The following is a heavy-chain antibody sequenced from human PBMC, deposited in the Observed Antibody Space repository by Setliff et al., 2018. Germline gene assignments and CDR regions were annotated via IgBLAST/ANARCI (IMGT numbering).Heavy chain of an antibody. V-gene: IGHV4-4*09. D-gene: IGHD3-10*01. CDR2: VYLTGAT. Sequence: PSETLSLTCSVSGTFISGSYWSWIRQPPGKGLEWIGYVYLTGATNYNPSLKSRVTISIDTSKGQFSLNLSSVTAADTAVYYCARIAYGSGSYYFDYWGQGTLVTVSS. CDR3: ARIAYGSGSYYFDY. J-gene: IGHJ4*02. CDR1: GTFISGSY.